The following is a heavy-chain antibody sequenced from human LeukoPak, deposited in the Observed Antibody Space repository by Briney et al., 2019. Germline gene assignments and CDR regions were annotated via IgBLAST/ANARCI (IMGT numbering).Heavy chain of an antibody. CDR2: IYPSDSDT. CDR3: VGGDQLEGIFNY. V-gene: IGHV5-51*01. D-gene: IGHD2-21*01. J-gene: IGHJ4*02. CDR1: GHSFSNHW. Sequence: GEALEISFRVSGHSFSNHWIGLVRPMPGQGLEWMGTIYPSDSDTRYSPSFQGQATISVDKSISTAYVEWSSLKTSDSGIYYCVGGDQLEGIFNYWGEGALVTVSS.